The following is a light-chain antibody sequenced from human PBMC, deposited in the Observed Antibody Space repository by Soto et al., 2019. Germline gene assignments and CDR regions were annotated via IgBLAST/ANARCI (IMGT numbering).Light chain of an antibody. CDR1: SSDVGSYNL. CDR3: CSYAGSSTLYV. Sequence: VLTQPASVSGSPGQSITISCTGTSSDVGSYNLVSWYQQHPGKAPKLMIYEVSKRPSGVSNRFSGSKSGNTASLTISGLQAEDEADYYCCSYAGSSTLYVFGTGTKVTVL. J-gene: IGLJ1*01. CDR2: EVS. V-gene: IGLV2-23*02.